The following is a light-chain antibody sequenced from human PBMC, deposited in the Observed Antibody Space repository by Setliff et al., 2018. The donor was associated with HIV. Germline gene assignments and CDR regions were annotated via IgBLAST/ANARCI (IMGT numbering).Light chain of an antibody. J-gene: IGLJ1*01. Sequence: QSALTQPASVSGSPGQSITISCTGTSSDVGSYNYVSWYQQHTGKAPKLMIYEVSNRPSGVSNRFSGSKSGNTASLTISGLQAEDEADYYCSSYTSSSLEVFGTGTKVTVL. V-gene: IGLV2-14*01. CDR3: SSYTSSSLEV. CDR1: SSDVGSYNY. CDR2: EVS.